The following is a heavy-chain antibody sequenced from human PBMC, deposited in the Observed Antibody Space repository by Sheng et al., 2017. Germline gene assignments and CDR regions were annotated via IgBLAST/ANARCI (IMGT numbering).Heavy chain of an antibody. CDR2: ISSSGSTI. J-gene: IGHJ4*02. D-gene: IGHD6-19*01. CDR3: AREASSGWYEAY. V-gene: IGHV3-48*03. CDR1: GFTFSSYE. Sequence: EVQLVESGGGLVQPGESLRLSCAASGFTFSSYEMNWVRQAPGKGLEWVSYISSSGSTIYYADSVKGRFTISRDNAKNSLYLQMDSLRAEDTAVYHCAREASSGWYEAYWGQGTLVTVSS.